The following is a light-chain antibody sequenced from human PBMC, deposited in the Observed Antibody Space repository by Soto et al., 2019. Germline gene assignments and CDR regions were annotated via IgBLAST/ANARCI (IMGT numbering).Light chain of an antibody. CDR2: GAS. J-gene: IGKJ1*01. V-gene: IGKV3-20*01. Sequence: EIVLTQSPGTLSLSPGERATLSCRGSQRVRSSHLAWYQQKPGQAPRLLIYGASSRATGIPDRFSGSGSGTDFTLTISRLEPEDFAVYSRQQYSSSPATFGQGTKVEI. CDR3: QQYSSSPAT. CDR1: QRVRSSH.